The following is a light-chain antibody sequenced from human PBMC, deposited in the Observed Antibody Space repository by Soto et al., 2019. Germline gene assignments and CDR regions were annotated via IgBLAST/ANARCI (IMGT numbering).Light chain of an antibody. CDR1: SSDIGGYNS. Sequence: QSALTQPASVSGSPGQSITISCTGASSDIGGYNSVSWYQQHPGKAPKLMIYDVNNRPSGVSTRFSGSKSGNPASLTISGRQADDEADYYCRSYTIDSPIHVVLGGGTKRTV. CDR2: DVN. V-gene: IGLV2-14*03. J-gene: IGLJ2*01. CDR3: RSYTIDSPIHVV.